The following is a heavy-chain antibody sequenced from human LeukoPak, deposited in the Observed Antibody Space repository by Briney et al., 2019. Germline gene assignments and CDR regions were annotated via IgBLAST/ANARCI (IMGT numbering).Heavy chain of an antibody. Sequence: PGGSLRLSCAASGFSVSSFSMAWGRQAPGKGLELVSSISSDNYISYADSLEGRFTISRDNAEKSLSLQMHSLRAEDTAVYYFAGGGAAADTFDYWGRGALVTVSS. CDR2: ISSDNYI. J-gene: IGHJ4*02. CDR1: GFSVSSFS. V-gene: IGHV3-21*04. CDR3: AGGGAAADTFDY. D-gene: IGHD6-13*01.